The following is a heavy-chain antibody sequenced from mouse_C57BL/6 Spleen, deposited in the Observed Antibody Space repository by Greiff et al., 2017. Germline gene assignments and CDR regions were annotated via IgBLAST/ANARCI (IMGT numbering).Heavy chain of an antibody. V-gene: IGHV1-59*01. D-gene: IGHD1-1*02. CDR2: IDPSDSYT. CDR1: GYTFTSYW. J-gene: IGHJ1*03. Sequence: QVQLQQPGAELARPGTSVKLSCKASGYTFTSYWMHWVKQRPGQGLEWIGVIDPSDSYTNYNQKFKGKATLTVDTSSSTAYMQLSSLTSEDSAVYYCARDGGYFDVWGTGTTVTVSS. CDR3: ARDGGYFDV.